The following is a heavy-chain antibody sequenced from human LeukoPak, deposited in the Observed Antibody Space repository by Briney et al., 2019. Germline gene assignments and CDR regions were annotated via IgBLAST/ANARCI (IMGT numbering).Heavy chain of an antibody. CDR3: ARDHYDIFYYYMDV. J-gene: IGHJ6*03. CDR2: INHSGST. V-gene: IGHV4-34*01. D-gene: IGHD3-9*01. CDR1: GGSFSGYY. Sequence: PSETLSLTCAVYGGSFSGYYWSWIRQPPGKGLEWIGEINHSGSTNYNPSLKSRVTISVDTSKNQFSLKLSSVTAADTAVYYCARDHYDIFYYYMDVWGKGTTVTVSS.